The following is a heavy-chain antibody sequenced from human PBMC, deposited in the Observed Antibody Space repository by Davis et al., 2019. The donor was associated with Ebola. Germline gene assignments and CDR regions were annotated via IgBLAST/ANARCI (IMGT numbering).Heavy chain of an antibody. Sequence: GESLKISCAGSGFHLSAYGIHWVRQAPGKGLEWLAYIGYDGSTKYNVDSVKGRYIISKDDSRNTIYLQINSLTVEDTAIFYCARGYGDHCDHWGQGTPVTVTS. D-gene: IGHD7-27*01. V-gene: IGHV3-30*02. J-gene: IGHJ4*02. CDR1: GFHLSAYG. CDR2: IGYDGSTK. CDR3: ARGYGDHCDH.